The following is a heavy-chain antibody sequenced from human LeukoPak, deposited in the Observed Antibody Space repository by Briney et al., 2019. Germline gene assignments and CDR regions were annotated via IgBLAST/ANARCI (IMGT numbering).Heavy chain of an antibody. CDR2: ISGSGGST. V-gene: IGHV3-23*01. CDR1: GFTFSSYA. D-gene: IGHD3-22*01. Sequence: GGSLRLSCAASGFTFSSYAMSWVRQAPGKGLEWVSAISGSGGSTYYADSVKGRFTISRDNSKNTLYLQMNSLRAEDTALHYCARDENDSSGYNYWGQGTLVTVSS. J-gene: IGHJ4*02. CDR3: ARDENDSSGYNY.